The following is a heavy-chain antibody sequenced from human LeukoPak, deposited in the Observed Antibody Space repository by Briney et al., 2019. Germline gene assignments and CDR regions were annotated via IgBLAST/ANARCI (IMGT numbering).Heavy chain of an antibody. CDR3: ASRRGGIVGDY. Sequence: GGSLRLSCAASGFIINTFEMNWVRQAPGKGLEWVSYISSRGSIKYYADSVKGRFTISRDNAKNSLFLQMNSLRAEDTAVYYCASRRGGIVGDYWGQGTLVTVSS. CDR2: ISSRGSIK. V-gene: IGHV3-48*03. CDR1: GFIINTFE. D-gene: IGHD2-15*01. J-gene: IGHJ4*02.